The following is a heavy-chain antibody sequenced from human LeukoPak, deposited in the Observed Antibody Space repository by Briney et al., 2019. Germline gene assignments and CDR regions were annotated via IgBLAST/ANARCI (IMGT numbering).Heavy chain of an antibody. CDR2: INPNSGGT. J-gene: IGHJ5*02. CDR1: GYTFTGYY. V-gene: IGHV1-2*02. D-gene: IGHD2-15*01. CDR3: ARDWFVVVVAATLNGNWFDP. Sequence: GASVKVSCEASGYTFTGYYMHWVRQAPGQGLEWMGWINPNSGGTNYAQKFQGRVTMTRDTSISTAYMELSRLRSDDTAVYYRARDWFVVVVAATLNGNWFDPWGQGTLVTVSS.